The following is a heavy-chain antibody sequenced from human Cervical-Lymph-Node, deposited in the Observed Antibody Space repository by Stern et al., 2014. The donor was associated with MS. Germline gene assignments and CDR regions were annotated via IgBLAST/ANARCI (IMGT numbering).Heavy chain of an antibody. V-gene: IGHV4-39*01. J-gene: IGHJ5*02. D-gene: IGHD1-26*01. CDR1: GGSISSTNFY. Sequence: VQLQESGPGRVKPSETLSLTCTVSGGSISSTNFYWGWIRQPPGKGLGWIGSFYYSGTTYYNPSLKSRVTISAETSKNPFYLELSSVTASDTAFYYCARHRARIYSGSYYHWFDPWGQGTLVSVSS. CDR3: ARHRARIYSGSYYHWFDP. CDR2: FYYSGTT.